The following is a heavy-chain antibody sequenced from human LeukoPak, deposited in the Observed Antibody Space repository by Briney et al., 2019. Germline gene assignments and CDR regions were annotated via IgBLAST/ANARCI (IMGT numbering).Heavy chain of an antibody. Sequence: PGGSLRLSCAASGFTFSTYAMSWVRQAPGKGLEWVANIKRDGSEKYYVDSVKGRFTISRDNAKNSLYLQMNSLRAEDTAVYYCARGTRYYYDSSGYWDFDYWGQGTLVTASS. D-gene: IGHD3-22*01. V-gene: IGHV3-7*01. CDR1: GFTFSTYA. J-gene: IGHJ4*02. CDR2: IKRDGSEK. CDR3: ARGTRYYYDSSGYWDFDY.